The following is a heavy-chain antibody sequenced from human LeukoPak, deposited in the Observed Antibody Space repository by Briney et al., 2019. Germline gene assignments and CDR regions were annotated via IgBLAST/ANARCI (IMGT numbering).Heavy chain of an antibody. CDR1: GGSISSSSYY. CDR3: ARDYCTNGVCFVLGGRGILDV. D-gene: IGHD2-8*01. V-gene: IGHV4-39*07. CDR2: IYYSGST. Sequence: PSETLSLTCTVSGGSISSSSYYWGWIRQPPGKGLEWIGSIYYSGSTYYNPSLESRVTISVDTSKNQFSLKLSSVTAADTAAYYCARDYCTNGVCFVLGGRGILDVWGKGTTVTVSS. J-gene: IGHJ6*04.